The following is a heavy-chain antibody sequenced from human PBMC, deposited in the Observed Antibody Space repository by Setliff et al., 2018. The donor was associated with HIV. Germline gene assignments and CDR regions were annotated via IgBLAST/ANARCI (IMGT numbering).Heavy chain of an antibody. J-gene: IGHJ4*02. CDR1: GGSISRSRHF. CDR3: ARDVMEWFGNYFDN. Sequence: SETLSLTCTVSGGSISRSRHFWSWIRQPAGKGLEWIGRFFPSGSTHYNPSLRSRVTMSVDTSKNQFSLNLRSVTAADTAVYYCARDVMEWFGNYFDNWGQGALVTVSS. D-gene: IGHD3-3*01. V-gene: IGHV4-61*02. CDR2: FFPSGST.